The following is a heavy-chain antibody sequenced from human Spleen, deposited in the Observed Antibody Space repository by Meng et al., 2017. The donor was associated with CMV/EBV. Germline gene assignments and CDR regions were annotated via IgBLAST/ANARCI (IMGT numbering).Heavy chain of an antibody. D-gene: IGHD1-26*01. CDR1: GGSISSGDYC. CDR3: ARDYRGIAEDYGDY. CDR2: IYYSGST. Sequence: QVQRHASGPGLGKPSQTLSLTCTVSGGSISSGDYCWSWIRQPPGKGLEWIGYIYYSGSTYYNPSLKSRVTISVDTSKNQFSLKLSSVTAADTAVYYCARDYRGIAEDYGDYIGQGTLVTVSS. V-gene: IGHV4-30-4*08. J-gene: IGHJ4*02.